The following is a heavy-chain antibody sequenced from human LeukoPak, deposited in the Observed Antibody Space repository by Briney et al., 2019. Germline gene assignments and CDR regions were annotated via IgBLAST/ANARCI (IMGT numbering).Heavy chain of an antibody. CDR3: ARDSFGVDP. CDR2: INHSGST. CDR1: GGSFSGYY. V-gene: IGHV4-34*01. J-gene: IGHJ5*02. D-gene: IGHD3-3*01. Sequence: SETLSLTCAVYGGSFSGYYWSWIRQPPGKGLEWIGEINHSGSTNYNPSLKSRVTISVDTSKNQFSLKLSSVTAADTAVYYCARDSFGVDPWGQGTLVTVSS.